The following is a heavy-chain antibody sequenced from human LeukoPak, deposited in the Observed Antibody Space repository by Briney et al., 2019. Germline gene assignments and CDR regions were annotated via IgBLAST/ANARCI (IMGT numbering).Heavy chain of an antibody. CDR2: IYYSGST. CDR1: GGSISSSSYY. D-gene: IGHD1-14*01. CDR3: ATHHPVRALDY. Sequence: SETLSLTCTVSGGSISSSSYYWGWIRQPPGKGLECIGSIYYSGSTYYNTSLKSRVTISVDTSKNQFSLKLSSVTAADTAVYYCATHHPVRALDYWGQGTLVTVSS. J-gene: IGHJ4*02. V-gene: IGHV4-39*01.